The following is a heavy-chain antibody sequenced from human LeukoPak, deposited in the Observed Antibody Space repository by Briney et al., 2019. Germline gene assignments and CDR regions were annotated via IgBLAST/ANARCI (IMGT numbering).Heavy chain of an antibody. V-gene: IGHV4-59*08. CDR2: IFYKGNT. Sequence: SETLSLTCSVSGYDSISTYYWNWIRQPPGKGLEWIGQIFYKGNTNYNPSLESRVTISVDTSKNQFSLKLSSVTAADTAVYYCARHIAANPRFDYWGQGTLVTVSS. J-gene: IGHJ4*02. D-gene: IGHD6-13*01. CDR3: ARHIAANPRFDY. CDR1: GYDSISTYY.